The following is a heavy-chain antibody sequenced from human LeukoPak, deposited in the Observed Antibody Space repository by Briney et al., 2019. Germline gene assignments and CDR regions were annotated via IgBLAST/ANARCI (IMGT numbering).Heavy chain of an antibody. CDR3: ARKGYYFYGMDV. CDR1: GFSFSSYE. V-gene: IGHV3-48*03. CDR2: ISVSAGAI. J-gene: IGHJ6*02. Sequence: GGSLRLSCAASGFSFSSYEMNWVRQAPGKGLEWISYISVSAGAIYYADSVKGRFTMSRDNAKNSLSLQMSSLTADDTAVYYCARKGYYFYGMDVWGQGTTVTVPS.